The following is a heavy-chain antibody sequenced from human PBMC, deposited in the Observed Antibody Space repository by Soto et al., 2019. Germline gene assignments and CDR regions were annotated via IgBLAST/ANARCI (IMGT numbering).Heavy chain of an antibody. CDR1: GGSFSGYY. D-gene: IGHD2-15*01. CDR2: INHSGST. J-gene: IGHJ5*02. CDR3: ARAHTPSGRHRRGWFDP. Sequence: SETLSLTCAVYGGSFSGYYWSWIRQPPGKGLEWIGEINHSGSTNYNPSLKSRVTISVDTSKNQFSLKLSSVTAADTAVYYCARAHTPSGRHRRGWFDPWGQGTLVTVSS. V-gene: IGHV4-34*01.